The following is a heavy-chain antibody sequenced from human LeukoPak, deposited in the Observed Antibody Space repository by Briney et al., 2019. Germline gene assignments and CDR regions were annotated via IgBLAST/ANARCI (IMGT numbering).Heavy chain of an antibody. D-gene: IGHD2-15*01. V-gene: IGHV3-30*18. CDR3: AKESTYCSGGSCYFDD. CDR2: ISYDGSNK. Sequence: GRSLRLSCAASGFTFSSFDMHWVRQAPGRGLQWVAVISYDGSNKYYADSVKGRFTISRDNFKNTLYLQVNSLRAEDTAVYYCAKESTYCSGGSCYFDDWGQGTLVTVSS. J-gene: IGHJ4*02. CDR1: GFTFSSFD.